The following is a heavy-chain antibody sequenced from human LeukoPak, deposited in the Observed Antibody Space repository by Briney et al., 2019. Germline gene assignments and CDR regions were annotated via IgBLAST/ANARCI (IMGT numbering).Heavy chain of an antibody. CDR2: ISGSGGST. Sequence: GGSLRLSCAASGFTFSSYAMSWVRQAPGKGLEWVSAISGSGGSTYYADSVKGRFTISRDNSKNNVYLQMYSLRVEDTSIYYCVRDYNWGFDYWSQGTVVTVSS. D-gene: IGHD1-1*01. V-gene: IGHV3-23*01. CDR3: VRDYNWGFDY. J-gene: IGHJ4*02. CDR1: GFTFSSYA.